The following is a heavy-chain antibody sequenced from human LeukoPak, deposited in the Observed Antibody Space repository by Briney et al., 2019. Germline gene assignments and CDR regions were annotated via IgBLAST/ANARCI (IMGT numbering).Heavy chain of an antibody. D-gene: IGHD3-10*01. V-gene: IGHV1-18*01. CDR1: GYTFTSYG. CDR2: ISAYNGNT. J-gene: IGHJ4*02. Sequence: ASVKVSCEASGYTFTSYGISWVRQAPGQGLEWMGWISAYNGNTNYAQKLQGRVTMTTDTSTSTAYMELSSLRSEDTAVYYCATPITTVRGAREYYFDYWGQGTLVTVSS. CDR3: ATPITTVRGAREYYFDY.